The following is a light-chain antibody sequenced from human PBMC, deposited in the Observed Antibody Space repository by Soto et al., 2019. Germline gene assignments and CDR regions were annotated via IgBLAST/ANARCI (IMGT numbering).Light chain of an antibody. Sequence: VLTQSPDSLSLSPGEGVTLSCRASQGICDTLAWYQHKPGQTPRLLIYDTSARATGVPARFSGSGSGTDFHLTISSLEPEDFAVYYCQQRSNMPPITFGKGTRLEI. CDR1: QGICDT. V-gene: IGKV3D-11*03. CDR2: DTS. CDR3: QQRSNMPPIT. J-gene: IGKJ5*01.